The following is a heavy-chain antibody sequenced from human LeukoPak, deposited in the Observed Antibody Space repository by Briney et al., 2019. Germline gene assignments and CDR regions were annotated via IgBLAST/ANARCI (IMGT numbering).Heavy chain of an antibody. CDR3: ARGRGPYGWFDP. D-gene: IGHD3-10*01. Sequence: GGSLRLSCAASGFSSSDYWMHWVRHAPGKGLVWVSGMNSDGTTTNYADSVKGRFTISRDNAKNTLYLQMNSLRAEDTAVYYCARGRGPYGWFDPWGQGTLVTVSS. J-gene: IGHJ5*02. CDR1: GFSSSDYW. CDR2: MNSDGTTT. V-gene: IGHV3-74*01.